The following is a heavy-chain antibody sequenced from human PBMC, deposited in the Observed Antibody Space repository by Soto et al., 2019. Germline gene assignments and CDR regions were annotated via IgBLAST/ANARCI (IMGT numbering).Heavy chain of an antibody. CDR2: ISGSGGST. J-gene: IGHJ3*02. Sequence: EVQLLESGGGLVQPGGSLRLSCAASGFTFSRYAMSWVRQAPGKGLEWVSAISGSGGSTYYADTVKGRFTISRDNSKNMLYLQMNSLRAEDTAVYYCAKDAYYYGSGDDAFDIWGQRTMVTVSS. V-gene: IGHV3-23*01. CDR3: AKDAYYYGSGDDAFDI. D-gene: IGHD3-10*01. CDR1: GFTFSRYA.